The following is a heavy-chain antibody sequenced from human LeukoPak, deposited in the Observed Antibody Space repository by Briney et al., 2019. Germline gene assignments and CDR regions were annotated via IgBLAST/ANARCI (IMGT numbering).Heavy chain of an antibody. CDR2: ISSSSSTI. Sequence: GGSLRLSCAASGFTFNSFGMSWVRQAPGKGLEWLSYISSSSSTIYYADSVRGRFTISRDNAKNSLYLQINSLRAEDTAVYYCARVDVWGKGTTVTVSS. CDR1: GFTFNSFG. V-gene: IGHV3-48*04. CDR3: ARVDV. J-gene: IGHJ6*04.